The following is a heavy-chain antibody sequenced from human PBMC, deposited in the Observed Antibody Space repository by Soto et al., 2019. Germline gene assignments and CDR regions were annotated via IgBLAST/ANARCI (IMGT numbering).Heavy chain of an antibody. CDR2: FDPEDGET. CDR1: GYTLTELS. D-gene: IGHD1-7*01. CDR3: ATARAITGTTPVDY. V-gene: IGHV1-24*01. J-gene: IGHJ4*02. Sequence: ASVKVSCKVSGYTLTELSMHWVRQAPGKGLEWMGGFDPEDGETIYAQKFEGRVTMTEDTSTDTAYMELSSLRSEDTAVYYCATARAITGTTPVDYWGQGTLVTVSS.